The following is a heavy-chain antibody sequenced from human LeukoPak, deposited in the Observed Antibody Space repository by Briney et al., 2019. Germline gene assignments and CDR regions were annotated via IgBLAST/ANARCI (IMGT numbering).Heavy chain of an antibody. V-gene: IGHV3-48*02. CDR3: TMNSSCADYYYYMDV. D-gene: IGHD6-6*01. J-gene: IGHJ6*03. CDR1: GFTFSSYS. CDR2: ISSSSSTI. Sequence: GGSLRLSCAASGFTFSSYSMNWVRQAPGKGLEWVSYISSSSSTIYYADSVEGRFTISRDNAKNSLYLQMNSLRDEDTALYCCTMNSSCADYYYYMDVWGKGTTVTVSS.